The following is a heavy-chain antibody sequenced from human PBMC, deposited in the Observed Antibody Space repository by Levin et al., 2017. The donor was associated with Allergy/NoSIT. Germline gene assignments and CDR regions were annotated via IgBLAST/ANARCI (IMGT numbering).Heavy chain of an antibody. D-gene: IGHD6-13*01. J-gene: IGHJ5*02. CDR3: ARTTVAAAGRAGNWFDP. CDR2: ISSSSSYI. CDR1: GFTFSSYS. Sequence: GGSLRLSCAASGFTFSSYSMNWVRQAPGKGLEWVSSISSSSSYIYYADSVKGRFTISRDNAKNSLYLQMNSLRAEDTAVYYCARTTVAAAGRAGNWFDPWGQGTLVTVSS. V-gene: IGHV3-21*01.